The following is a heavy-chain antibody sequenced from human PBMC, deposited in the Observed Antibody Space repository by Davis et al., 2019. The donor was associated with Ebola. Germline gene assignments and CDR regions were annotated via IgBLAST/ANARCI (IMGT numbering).Heavy chain of an antibody. Sequence: SCKASGYTFTSYYMHWVRQAPGKGLEWVAVISYDGSNKYYADSVKGRFTISRDNSKNTLYLQMNSLRAEDTAVYYCAREGGVIWYYGMDVWGQGTTVTVSS. CDR1: GYTFTSYY. D-gene: IGHD2-21*01. CDR3: AREGGVIWYYGMDV. V-gene: IGHV3-30-3*01. CDR2: ISYDGSNK. J-gene: IGHJ6*02.